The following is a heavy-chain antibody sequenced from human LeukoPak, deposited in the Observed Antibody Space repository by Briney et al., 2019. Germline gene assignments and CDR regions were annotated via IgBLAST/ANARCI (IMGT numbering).Heavy chain of an antibody. CDR1: GYTFTDYY. CDR3: AREVSGYYYDSSGYPAFDY. J-gene: IGHJ4*02. V-gene: IGHV1-69-2*01. Sequence: ATVKISCKVSGYTFTDYYMHWVQQAPGKGLEWMGLVDPEDGETIYAEKFQGRVTITADESTSTAYMELSSLRSEDTAVYYCAREVSGYYYDSSGYPAFDYWGQGTLVTVSS. D-gene: IGHD3-22*01. CDR2: VDPEDGET.